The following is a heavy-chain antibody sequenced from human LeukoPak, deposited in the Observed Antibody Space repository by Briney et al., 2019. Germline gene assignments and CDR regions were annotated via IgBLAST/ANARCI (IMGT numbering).Heavy chain of an antibody. V-gene: IGHV3-23*01. Sequence: PGRSLTLSCAASGCTFSSYSMHWVRQAPGKGLDWVGGICGIGGSTYYADSVKGRFTISRDNSKNSLYLQMNCPRDEDTAVYYCANVRHCDWYYFVYWGQGALVTVSS. CDR3: ANVRHCDWYYFVY. CDR2: ICGIGGST. CDR1: GCTFSSYS. J-gene: IGHJ4*02. D-gene: IGHD3-9*01.